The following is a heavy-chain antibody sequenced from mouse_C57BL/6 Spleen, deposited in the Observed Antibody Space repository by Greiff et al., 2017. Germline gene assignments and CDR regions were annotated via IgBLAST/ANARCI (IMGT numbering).Heavy chain of an antibody. J-gene: IGHJ2*01. CDR2: IDPSDSYT. CDR3: AREGDY. Sequence: QVQLQQPGAELVKPGASVKLSCKASGYTFTSYWMQWVKQRPGQGLEWIGEIDPSDSYTNYNQKFKGKATLTGDTSSSTAYMQLSSLTSEDSAVYYCAREGDYWGQGTTLTVSS. CDR1: GYTFTSYW. V-gene: IGHV1-50*01.